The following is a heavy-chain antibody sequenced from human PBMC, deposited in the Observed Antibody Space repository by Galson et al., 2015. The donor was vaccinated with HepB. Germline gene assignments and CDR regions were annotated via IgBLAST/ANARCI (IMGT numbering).Heavy chain of an antibody. Sequence: SVKVSCKASGGTFSSYAISWVRQAPGQGLEWMGRIIPILGIANYAQKFQGRVTITADKSTSTAYMELSSLRSEDTAVYYCARANIVAGGWFDPWGQGTLVTVSS. D-gene: IGHD2-15*01. CDR3: ARANIVAGGWFDP. V-gene: IGHV1-69*04. CDR1: GGTFSSYA. J-gene: IGHJ5*02. CDR2: IIPILGIA.